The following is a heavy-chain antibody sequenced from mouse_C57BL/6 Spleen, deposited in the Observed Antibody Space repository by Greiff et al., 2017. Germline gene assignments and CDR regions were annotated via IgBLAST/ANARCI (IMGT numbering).Heavy chain of an antibody. D-gene: IGHD2-4*01. J-gene: IGHJ3*01. V-gene: IGHV1-61*01. CDR2: IYPSDSET. Sequence: QVQLQQPGAELVRPGSSVKLSCKASGYTFTSYWMDWVKQRPGQGLEWIGNIYPSDSETHYNQKFKDKATLTVDKSSSTAYMQLSSLTSEDSAVYYCARSSIYYDYDGFAYWGQGTLVTVSA. CDR3: ARSSIYYDYDGFAY. CDR1: GYTFTSYW.